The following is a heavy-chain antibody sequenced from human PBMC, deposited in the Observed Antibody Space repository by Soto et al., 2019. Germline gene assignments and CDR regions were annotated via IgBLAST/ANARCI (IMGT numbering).Heavy chain of an antibody. J-gene: IGHJ6*02. D-gene: IGHD5-12*01. CDR1: GYTFTSYG. V-gene: IGHV1-18*01. Sequence: ASVKVSCKTSGYTFTSYGISWVRQDPGQGLEWMGWISADNGITNYSQNLQGRVTMTTDTSTSTAYMELRSLRSDDTAIYYCARHRLNYYYYGMDVWGRGTTVTVSS. CDR3: ARHRLNYYYYGMDV. CDR2: ISADNGIT.